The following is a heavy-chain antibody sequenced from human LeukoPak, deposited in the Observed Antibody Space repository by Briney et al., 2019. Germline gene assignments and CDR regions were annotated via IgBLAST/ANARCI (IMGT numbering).Heavy chain of an antibody. Sequence: ASVKVSCKASGYTFTSYYMHWVRQAPGQGLEWMGIINPSGGSTSYAQKFQGRVTMTRDTSTSTVYMELSSLRSEDTAVYYCAKGGGGWYWRRPEYYFDYWGQGTLFTVSS. V-gene: IGHV1-46*01. J-gene: IGHJ4*02. D-gene: IGHD6-19*01. CDR3: AKGGGGWYWRRPEYYFDY. CDR2: INPSGGST. CDR1: GYTFTSYY.